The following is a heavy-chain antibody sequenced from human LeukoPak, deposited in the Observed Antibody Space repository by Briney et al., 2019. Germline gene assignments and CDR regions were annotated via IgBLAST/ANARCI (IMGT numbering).Heavy chain of an antibody. Sequence: PGGSLRLSCAASGFTFSSFEMNWVRQAPGKGLQWVSYISTSGTTIYYADSVKGRFTISRDNAKNSLYLQMNSLRAEDTAVYYCARDSQGIVVVPAAMGMDVWGQGTTVTVSS. CDR3: ARDSQGIVVVPAAMGMDV. CDR2: ISTSGTTI. D-gene: IGHD2-2*01. V-gene: IGHV3-48*03. J-gene: IGHJ6*02. CDR1: GFTFSSFE.